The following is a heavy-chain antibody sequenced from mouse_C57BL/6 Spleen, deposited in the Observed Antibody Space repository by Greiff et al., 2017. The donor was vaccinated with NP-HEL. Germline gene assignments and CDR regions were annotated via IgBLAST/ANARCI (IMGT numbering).Heavy chain of an antibody. CDR3: ARPYGYAMDY. J-gene: IGHJ4*01. CDR1: GYAFTNYL. V-gene: IGHV1-54*01. Sequence: QVQLQQSGAELVRPGTSVKVSCKASGYAFTNYLIEWVKQRPGQGLEWIGVINPGSGGTNYNEKFKGKATLTADKSSSTAYMQLSSLTSEDSAVYFCARPYGYAMDYWGQGTSVTVSS. CDR2: INPGSGGT. D-gene: IGHD1-1*01.